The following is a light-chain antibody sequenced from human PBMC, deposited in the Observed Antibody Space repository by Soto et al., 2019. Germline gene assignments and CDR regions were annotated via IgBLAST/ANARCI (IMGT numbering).Light chain of an antibody. Sequence: QSVLTQPPSASGSLGQSVAISCTGTSSDVGATDYVSWYQHHSGQAPKLLLYEVNKRPSGVPDRFSGSKSGNTASLTVSVLQADDEADYYCISHAGTSNVLGTGTKLTVL. CDR1: SSDVGATDY. CDR3: ISHAGTSNV. V-gene: IGLV2-8*01. CDR2: EVN. J-gene: IGLJ1*01.